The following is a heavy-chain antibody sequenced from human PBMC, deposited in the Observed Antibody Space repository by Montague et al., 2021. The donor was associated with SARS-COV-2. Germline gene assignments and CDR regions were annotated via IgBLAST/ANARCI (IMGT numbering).Heavy chain of an antibody. V-gene: IGHV4-59*11. D-gene: IGHD1-14*01. J-gene: IGHJ5*01. CDR2: IYYTGTS. Sequence: SETLSLTCAVYVGSFSGHYWSWIRQPPGRGLEWIGYIYYTGTSRSNPSLQSRVTMSVDTSKNQFSLTVRSVTAADTAVYYCASLDRNWFDSWGQGTLVTVSS. CDR3: ASLDRNWFDS. CDR1: VGSFSGHY.